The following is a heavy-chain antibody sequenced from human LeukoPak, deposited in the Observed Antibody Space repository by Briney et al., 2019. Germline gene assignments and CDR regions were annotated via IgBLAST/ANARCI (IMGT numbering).Heavy chain of an antibody. Sequence: PSETLSLTCTVYGGSFSAYYWHWFRQPPGKGLEWIGEINYSGSTKYNPSLKSRVTISIDTSKNQFSLKLSSVTAADTAVYYCAKWENNMDVWGKGTTVTVSS. V-gene: IGHV4-34*01. J-gene: IGHJ6*03. D-gene: IGHD1-26*01. CDR2: INYSGST. CDR3: AKWENNMDV. CDR1: GGSFSAYY.